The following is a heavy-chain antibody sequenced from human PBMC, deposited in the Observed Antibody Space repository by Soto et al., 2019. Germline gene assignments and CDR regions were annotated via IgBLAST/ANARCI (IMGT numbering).Heavy chain of an antibody. CDR1: GYTFTTSY. V-gene: IGHV1-46*01. CDR2: INPSGGNT. CDR3: GSDNYYAMDV. J-gene: IGHJ6*02. Sequence: QVQLVQSGAEVKKPGASVKVSCKASGYTFTTSYIHWVRQAPGQGLEWMGIINPSGGNTIFAQRFQGRLTVTSDTSTSTVYMELNRLRSEDTAIYYCGSDNYYAMDVWGQGTTVTVSS.